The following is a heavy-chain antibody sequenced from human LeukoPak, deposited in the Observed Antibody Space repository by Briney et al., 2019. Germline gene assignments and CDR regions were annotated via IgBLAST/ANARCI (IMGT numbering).Heavy chain of an antibody. CDR2: IYYSGST. V-gene: IGHV4-31*01. J-gene: IGHJ4*02. CDR1: GGSISSGGYY. Sequence: PSETLSLTCTVSGGSISSGGYYWSWIRQHPGKGLEWIGYIYYSGSTYYNPSLKSPVTISVDTSKNQFSLKLSSVTAADTAVYYCARAEVSGSFHFDYWGQGTLVTVSS. CDR3: ARAEVSGSFHFDY. D-gene: IGHD1-26*01.